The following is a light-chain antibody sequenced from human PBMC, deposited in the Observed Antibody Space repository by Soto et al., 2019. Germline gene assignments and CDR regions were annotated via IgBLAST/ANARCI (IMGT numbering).Light chain of an antibody. CDR2: YAS. CDR1: QSVSNN. J-gene: IGKJ5*01. V-gene: IGKV3-15*01. Sequence: ERRMTQSPATVSVSPGERATLSCRASQSVSNNLAWYQQKPGQAPRLLIYYASTRATGIPARFSGSGSGTEFTLTISSLQSEDFALYYCQQYNNWPPITFGQGTRLEIK. CDR3: QQYNNWPPIT.